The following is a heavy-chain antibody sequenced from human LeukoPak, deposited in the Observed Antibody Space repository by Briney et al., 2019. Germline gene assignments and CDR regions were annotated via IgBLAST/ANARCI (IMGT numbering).Heavy chain of an antibody. V-gene: IGHV3-30*02. Sequence: GGSLRLSCAASGFTFSSYGMHWVRQAPGKGLEWVAYIQYDGSNEQYTDSVKGRFSISRDSSKNILYLQMNSLRAEDTAVYYCARVRRAVAGSWGTYYFDYWGQGTLVTVSS. D-gene: IGHD6-19*01. CDR2: IQYDGSNE. J-gene: IGHJ4*02. CDR3: ARVRRAVAGSWGTYYFDY. CDR1: GFTFSSYG.